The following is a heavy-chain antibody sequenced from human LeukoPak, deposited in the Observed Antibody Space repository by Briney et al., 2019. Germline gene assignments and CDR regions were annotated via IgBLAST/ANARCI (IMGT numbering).Heavy chain of an antibody. CDR1: GFTFINYG. D-gene: IGHD5-24*01. CDR3: GRDSRWAQPDY. V-gene: IGHV3-23*01. J-gene: IGHJ4*02. CDR2: ITGSGGST. Sequence: GGSLRLSCAASGFTFINYGMNWVRQAPGKGLEWVSGITGSGGSTYYADSVKGRFTISRDNSKNTVYLQINSLTAEDTAVYFCGRDSRWAQPDYWGQGTLVTVSS.